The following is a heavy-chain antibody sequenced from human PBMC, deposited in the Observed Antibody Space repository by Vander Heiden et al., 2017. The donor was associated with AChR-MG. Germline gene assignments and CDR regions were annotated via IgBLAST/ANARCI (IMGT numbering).Heavy chain of an antibody. V-gene: IGHV4-34*01. Sequence: QVQLQQWGAGLLKPSETLSLTCAVYGGSFSGYYWSWIRQPPGKGLEWIGEINHSGSTNYNPSLKSRVTISVDTSKNQFSLKLSSVTAADTAVYYCARGGILTGTLYYYGMDVWGQGTTVTVSS. CDR2: INHSGST. D-gene: IGHD4-17*01. CDR1: GGSFSGYY. J-gene: IGHJ6*02. CDR3: ARGGILTGTLYYYGMDV.